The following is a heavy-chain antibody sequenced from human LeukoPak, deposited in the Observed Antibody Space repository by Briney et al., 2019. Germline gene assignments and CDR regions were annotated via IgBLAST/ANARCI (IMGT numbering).Heavy chain of an antibody. J-gene: IGHJ6*03. V-gene: IGHV3-48*03. Sequence: GGSLRLSCAASGFTFSSYEMNWVRQAPGKGLEWVSYISSSGSTIYYADSVKGRFTISRDNAKNSLYLQMNSLRAEDTAVYYCARGDEQWLEYYYYYYMDVWGKGTTVTISS. D-gene: IGHD6-19*01. CDR1: GFTFSSYE. CDR2: ISSSGSTI. CDR3: ARGDEQWLEYYYYYYMDV.